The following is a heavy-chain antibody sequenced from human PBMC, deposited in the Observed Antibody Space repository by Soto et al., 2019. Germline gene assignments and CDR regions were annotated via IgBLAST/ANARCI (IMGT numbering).Heavy chain of an antibody. CDR1: GFTFNTYS. J-gene: IGHJ4*01. V-gene: IGHV3-33*01. CDR3: ARAGGTTVTGLWHFDS. CDR2: IWYDGTRK. Sequence: GGSLRLSCEASGFTFNTYSMHWVRQPPGKGLEWLAAIWYDGTRKYYADSVKGRFIISRDNSKKTLYLEMNSLRAEDTAVYYCARAGGTTVTGLWHFDSWGHGTLVTVSS. D-gene: IGHD4-17*01.